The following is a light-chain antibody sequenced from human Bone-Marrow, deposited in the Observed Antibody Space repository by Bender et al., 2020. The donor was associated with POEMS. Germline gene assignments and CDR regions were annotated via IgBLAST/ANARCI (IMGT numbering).Light chain of an antibody. CDR3: QAWDSSVVV. CDR1: KLGDKH. CDR2: QDD. Sequence: SYEVTQPPSVSVSPGQTASISCSGDKLGDKHACWYQQKPGQSPVLVIYQDDRRPSGIPERFSGSNSGNTATLTISGTQSLDEADYYCQAWDSSVVVFGGGTKLTVL. V-gene: IGLV3-1*01. J-gene: IGLJ2*01.